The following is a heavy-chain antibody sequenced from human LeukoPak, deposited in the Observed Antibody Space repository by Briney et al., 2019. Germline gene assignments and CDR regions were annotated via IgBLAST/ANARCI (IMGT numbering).Heavy chain of an antibody. Sequence: ASVKVSCKASGYTFTGYYMHWVRQAPGQGPEWMGWINPNSGGTKYAEKFQGWVTMTRDTSISTAYMEVSRLRSDDTPVYYCARAKSVAGTRQSLGYWGQGTLVTVSS. J-gene: IGHJ4*02. V-gene: IGHV1-2*04. D-gene: IGHD6-19*01. CDR2: INPNSGGT. CDR3: ARAKSVAGTRQSLGY. CDR1: GYTFTGYY.